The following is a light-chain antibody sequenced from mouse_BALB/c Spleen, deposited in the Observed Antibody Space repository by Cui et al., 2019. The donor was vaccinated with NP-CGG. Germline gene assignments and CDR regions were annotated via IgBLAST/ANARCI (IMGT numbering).Light chain of an antibody. CDR2: GTK. CDR1: TGGYTTRKQ. Sequence: QAVVTQESALTTSPGETVTRTCRPSTGGYTTRKQAHWGQKKPDHLFNGLIGGTKHRAPGVSARFSGSLVGDKAALPITGAKTEDEAIFFCGLWYSHHWVFGGGTKLTVL. CDR3: GLWYSHHWV. V-gene: IGLV1*01. J-gene: IGLJ1*01.